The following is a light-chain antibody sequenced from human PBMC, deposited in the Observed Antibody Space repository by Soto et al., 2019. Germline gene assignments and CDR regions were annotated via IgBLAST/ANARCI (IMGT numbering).Light chain of an antibody. CDR3: QQYYSTPPT. V-gene: IGKV4-1*01. Sequence: DIVMTQSPDSLAVSLGERATINCKSSQSVLYSSNNKNYLAWYQQKPGQPPMLLLYWAATRESGVPDRFSGTGSGTDFTLTISSLQAEDVAVYYCQQYYSTPPTFGGGTREEIK. J-gene: IGKJ4*01. CDR1: QSVLYSSNNKNY. CDR2: WAA.